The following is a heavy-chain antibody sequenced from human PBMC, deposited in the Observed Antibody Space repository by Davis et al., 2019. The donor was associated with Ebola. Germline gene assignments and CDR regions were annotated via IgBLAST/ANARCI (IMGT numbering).Heavy chain of an antibody. CDR1: GGSISSYY. Sequence: MPSETLSLTCTVSGGSISSYYWSWIRQPPGKGLEWIGYIYYSGSTNYNPSLKSRVTISVDTSKNQFSLKLSSVPAADTAVYYCARGSRYFDLWGRGTLVTVSS. J-gene: IGHJ2*01. CDR3: ARGSRYFDL. V-gene: IGHV4-59*01. CDR2: IYYSGST. D-gene: IGHD2-15*01.